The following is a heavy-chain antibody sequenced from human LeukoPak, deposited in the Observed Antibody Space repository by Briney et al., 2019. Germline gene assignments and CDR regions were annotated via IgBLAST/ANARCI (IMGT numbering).Heavy chain of an antibody. CDR3: ARSGFSSGWSDY. Sequence: GGSVKVSCKASGYTFTSYGINWVRQAPGQGLEWMGWISAYNGNTNYAQKFQGRVTMTPDTSTSTAYMELRSLRSDDTAVYYCARSGFSSGWSDYWGQGTLVTVSS. J-gene: IGHJ4*02. CDR1: GYTFTSYG. V-gene: IGHV1-18*01. CDR2: ISAYNGNT. D-gene: IGHD6-19*01.